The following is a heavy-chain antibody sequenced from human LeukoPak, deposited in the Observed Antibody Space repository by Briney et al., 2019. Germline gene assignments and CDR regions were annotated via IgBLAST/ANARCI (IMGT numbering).Heavy chain of an antibody. Sequence: PSETLSLTCAVYGGSFSGYYWSWIRRPPGKGLEWIGEINHSGSTNYNPSLKSRVTISVDTSKNQFSLKLSSVTAADTAVYYCAADSGSYDNGVYWGQGTLVTVSS. V-gene: IGHV4-34*01. CDR1: GGSFSGYY. CDR3: AADSGSYDNGVY. D-gene: IGHD1-26*01. J-gene: IGHJ4*02. CDR2: INHSGST.